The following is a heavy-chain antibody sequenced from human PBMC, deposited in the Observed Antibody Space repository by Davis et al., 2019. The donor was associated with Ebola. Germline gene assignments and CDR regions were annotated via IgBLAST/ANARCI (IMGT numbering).Heavy chain of an antibody. CDR1: GFTVSSNY. CDR2: ISSSSSYI. V-gene: IGHV3-21*01. J-gene: IGHJ6*02. Sequence: GESLKISCAASGFTVSSNYMSWVRQAPGKGLEWVSSISSSSSYIYYADSVKGRFTIPRDNAKNSLYLQMNSLRAEDTAVYYCARTYYYGSGSYSSYYYYGMDVWGQGTTVTVSS. CDR3: ARTYYYGSGSYSSYYYYGMDV. D-gene: IGHD3-10*01.